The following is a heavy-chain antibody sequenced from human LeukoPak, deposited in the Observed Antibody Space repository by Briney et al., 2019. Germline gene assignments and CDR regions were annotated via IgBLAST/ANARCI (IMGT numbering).Heavy chain of an antibody. CDR3: ARGGFYYDSSGYVESFDY. CDR2: INTHIGDT. D-gene: IGHD3-22*01. Sequence: GASVKVSCKASGYTFTTYGVSWVRQAPGQGLEWMGCINTHIGDTNYAQKVQDRVTMTTDTSTNTAYMELRSLRSDDTAVYYCARGGFYYDSSGYVESFDYWGQGTLVAVSS. V-gene: IGHV1-18*01. J-gene: IGHJ4*02. CDR1: GYTFTTYG.